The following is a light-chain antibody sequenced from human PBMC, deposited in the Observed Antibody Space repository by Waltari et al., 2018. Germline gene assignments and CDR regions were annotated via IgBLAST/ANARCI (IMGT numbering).Light chain of an antibody. CDR3: QQYNNWPPMYT. CDR1: QGVSSN. CDR2: AAS. J-gene: IGKJ2*01. Sequence: EIVMTQSPATLSVSPGERVTLSCRASQGVSSNLAWYQQKPGQAPRVLSYAASTRATGIPARFSGSGSGTEFTLTISSLQSEDFAVYYCQQYNNWPPMYTFGQGTKLEIK. V-gene: IGKV3-15*01.